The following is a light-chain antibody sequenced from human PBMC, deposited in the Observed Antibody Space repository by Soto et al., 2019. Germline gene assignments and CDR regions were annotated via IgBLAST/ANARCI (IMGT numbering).Light chain of an antibody. Sequence: QSALTQPTSVSGSPGQSITISCTGTSSNVVSYKLVSWYQQHPGKPPKLMIFEVNKRPSGVSNRFSGSKSGNTASLTISGLKVEDEADYYCCSSGGSPTYVFGTGTKVTVL. CDR1: SSNVVSYKL. V-gene: IGLV2-23*02. CDR2: EVN. J-gene: IGLJ1*01. CDR3: CSSGGSPTYV.